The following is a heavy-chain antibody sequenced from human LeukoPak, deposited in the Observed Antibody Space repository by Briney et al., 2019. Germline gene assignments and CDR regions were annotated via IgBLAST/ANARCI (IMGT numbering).Heavy chain of an antibody. CDR3: ASYGDYYYGMDV. V-gene: IGHV3-11*01. CDR2: ISSSGSTI. Sequence: ALRLSCAASGFTFSDYYMSWIRQAPGKGLEWVSYISSSGSTIYYADSVKGRFTISRDNAKNSLYLQMNSLRAEDTAVYYCASYGDYYYGMDVWGQGTTVTVSS. CDR1: GFTFSDYY. D-gene: IGHD3-10*01. J-gene: IGHJ6*02.